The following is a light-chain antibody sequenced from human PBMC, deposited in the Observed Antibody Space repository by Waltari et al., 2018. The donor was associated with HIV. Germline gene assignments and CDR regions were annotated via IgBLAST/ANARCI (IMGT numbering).Light chain of an antibody. Sequence: QSVLTQPPAMSAAPGHPVTISCSRDTSHLGSNYVSSYRHSPRTAPKPLIFANDKRPDGVTDRFSATKVGASAALTITGLRSDDEGDYYCQTWDSGLNGVIFGGGTRLAVL. CDR2: AND. CDR3: QTWDSGLNGVI. J-gene: IGLJ2*01. V-gene: IGLV1-51*02. CDR1: TSHLGSNY.